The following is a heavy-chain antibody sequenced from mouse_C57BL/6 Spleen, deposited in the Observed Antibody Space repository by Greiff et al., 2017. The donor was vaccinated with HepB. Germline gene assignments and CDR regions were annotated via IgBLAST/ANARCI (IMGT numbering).Heavy chain of an antibody. D-gene: IGHD1-1*01. CDR2: INYDGSST. CDR1: GFTFSDYY. V-gene: IGHV5-16*01. Sequence: DVQLVESAGGLVQPGSSMKLSCTASGFTFSDYYMAWVRQVPEKGLERVANINYDGSSTYYLDSLKSRFIISRDNAKNILYLQMSSLKSEDTATYYCARERSYYYGSEGFAYWGQGTLVTVSA. CDR3: ARERSYYYGSEGFAY. J-gene: IGHJ3*01.